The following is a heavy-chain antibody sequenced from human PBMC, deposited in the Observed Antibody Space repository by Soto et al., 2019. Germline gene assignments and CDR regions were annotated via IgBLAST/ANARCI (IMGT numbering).Heavy chain of an antibody. CDR3: ARDLNGNERGFGSDINWFDP. D-gene: IGHD1-1*01. CDR2: IIPILGIA. CDR1: GGTFSSYT. Sequence: QVQLVQSGAEVKKPGSSVKVSCKASGGTFSSYTISWVRQAPGQGLEWMGRIIPILGIANYAQKFQGRVTITADKSTSTAYMELSSLRSEATAVYYCARDLNGNERGFGSDINWFDPWGQGTLVTVSS. J-gene: IGHJ5*02. V-gene: IGHV1-69*08.